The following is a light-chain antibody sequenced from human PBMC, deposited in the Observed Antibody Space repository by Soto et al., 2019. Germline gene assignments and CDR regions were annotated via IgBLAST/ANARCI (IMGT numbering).Light chain of an antibody. CDR2: DAS. CDR1: QGISSY. CDR3: QQLSSYPYT. V-gene: IGKV1-9*01. Sequence: DIQLTQSPSFMSASVGDRVTITCRASQGISSYLAWYQQKPGKAPKLLIYDASTLQSGVPPRFSGSGSGTEFTLTISSLQPEDFATYYCQQLSSYPYTFGQGTKLEIK. J-gene: IGKJ2*01.